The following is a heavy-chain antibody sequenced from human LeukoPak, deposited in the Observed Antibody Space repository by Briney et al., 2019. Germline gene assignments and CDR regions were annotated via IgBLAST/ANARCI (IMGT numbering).Heavy chain of an antibody. V-gene: IGHV3-11*03. CDR2: ISGSGGAT. CDR1: GFSFSDYY. CDR3: AVVKLERSSLDEYYCINV. J-gene: IGHJ6*03. Sequence: PGGSLRLSCAASGFSFSDYYMSWIRQAPGKGLEWVSDISGSGGATKYADSVKGRFTISRDNAKNTLYLQMNSLRAEDTAVYYCAVVKLERSSLDEYYCINVWGKGTTVTVSS. D-gene: IGHD3-3*01.